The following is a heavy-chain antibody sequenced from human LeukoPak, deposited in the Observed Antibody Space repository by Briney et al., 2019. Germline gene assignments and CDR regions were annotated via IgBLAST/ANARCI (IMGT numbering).Heavy chain of an antibody. D-gene: IGHD4-23*01. V-gene: IGHV3-53*01. Sequence: GGSLRLSCAASGFTVSSNYMSWVRQAPGKGLEWVSVIYSGGSTYYADSVKGRFTISRDNSKNTLYLQMNSLRAEDTAVYFCARTTTVVTEYFQHWGQGTLVTVSS. CDR1: GFTVSSNY. CDR3: ARTTTVVTEYFQH. CDR2: IYSGGST. J-gene: IGHJ1*01.